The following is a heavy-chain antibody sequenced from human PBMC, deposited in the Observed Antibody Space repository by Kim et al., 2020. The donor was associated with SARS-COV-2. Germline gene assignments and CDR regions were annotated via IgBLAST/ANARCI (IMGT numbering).Heavy chain of an antibody. D-gene: IGHD5-12*01. CDR3: ARVRRPGLSGSSYYYYGM. CDR1: GGSFSGYY. V-gene: IGHV4-34*01. Sequence: SETLSLTCAVYGGSFSGYYWSWIRQPPGKGLEWIGEINHSGSTNYNPSLKSRVTISVDTSKNQFSLKLSSVTAADTAVYYCARVRRPGLSGSSYYYYGM. CDR2: INHSGST. J-gene: IGHJ6*01.